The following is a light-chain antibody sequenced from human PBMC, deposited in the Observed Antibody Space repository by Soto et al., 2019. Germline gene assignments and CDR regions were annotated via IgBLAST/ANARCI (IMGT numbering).Light chain of an antibody. CDR1: QSVLYRSNNKNY. J-gene: IGKJ4*01. CDR2: WAS. Sequence: DIVMTQFPDSLAVSLGERATINCKSSQSVLYRSNNKNYLAWYQQKPRQPPKLLISWASTRESGVPDRFSGSGSAADFTLTIRSLQAEDAACYYCQQHYSTPFTFGGGTKVEIK. CDR3: QQHYSTPFT. V-gene: IGKV4-1*01.